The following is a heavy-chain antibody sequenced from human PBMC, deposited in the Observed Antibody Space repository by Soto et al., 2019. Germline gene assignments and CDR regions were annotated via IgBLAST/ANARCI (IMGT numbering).Heavy chain of an antibody. CDR3: AKGLLGLWFGESHTKFFDY. D-gene: IGHD3-10*01. J-gene: IGHJ4*02. CDR2: ISGSAGST. V-gene: IGHV3-23*04. CDR1: GFTFSSYA. Sequence: EVQLEESGGGLVQPGGSLRLSCAASGFTFSSYAMGWVRQAPGKGLEWVSSISGSAGSTYYADSVKGRFTISRDNSKNTLYLQMNSLRAEDTAVYYCAKGLLGLWFGESHTKFFDYWGQGTLVTVSS.